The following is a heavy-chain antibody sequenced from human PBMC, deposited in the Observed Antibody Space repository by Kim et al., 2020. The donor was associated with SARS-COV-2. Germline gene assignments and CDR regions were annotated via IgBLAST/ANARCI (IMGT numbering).Heavy chain of an antibody. Sequence: PKSRVTISGDTSKNQFSLKRSSVTAADTAVYYCARATMITFGGVIDHFDYWGQGTLVTVSS. J-gene: IGHJ4*02. D-gene: IGHD3-16*02. CDR3: ARATMITFGGVIDHFDY. V-gene: IGHV4-31*02.